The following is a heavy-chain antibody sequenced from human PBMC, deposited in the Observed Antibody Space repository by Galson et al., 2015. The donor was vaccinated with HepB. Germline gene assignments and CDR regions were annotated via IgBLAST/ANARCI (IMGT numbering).Heavy chain of an antibody. J-gene: IGHJ4*02. D-gene: IGHD3-3*01. CDR3: TRSIPGDSWSGYFHDF. CDR1: GFTFGDYA. Sequence: SLRLSCATSGFTFGDYAVTWVRQAPGKGLEWVGFIRSKSYSGTIEYAASVKGRFTISRDDSNSIAYLQMYSLKIGDTAVYYCTRSIPGDSWSGYFHDFWGQGTLVTVSS. CDR2: IRSKSYSGTI. V-gene: IGHV3-49*04.